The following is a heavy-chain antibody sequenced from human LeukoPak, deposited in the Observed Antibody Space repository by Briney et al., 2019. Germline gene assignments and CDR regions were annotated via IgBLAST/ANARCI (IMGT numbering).Heavy chain of an antibody. V-gene: IGHV3-74*01. J-gene: IGHJ4*02. CDR1: GLTFSDFC. D-gene: IGHD5-18*01. Sequence: GGSLRLSCAASGLTFSDFCMHWVRQPPGKGLVWVALVKGDGRTTLYADSVKGRFTISRDNAENILCLQMNSLRAADSGVSYCATGHSYGYDYWGQGVLVTVSS. CDR2: VKGDGRTT. CDR3: ATGHSYGYDY.